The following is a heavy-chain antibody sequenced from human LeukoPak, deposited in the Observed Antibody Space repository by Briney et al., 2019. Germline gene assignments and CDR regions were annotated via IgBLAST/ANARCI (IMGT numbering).Heavy chain of an antibody. CDR3: ARDRAAYSSSSGLKFDP. D-gene: IGHD6-6*01. Sequence: GGSLRLSCAASGFTFSSYAMHWVRQAPGKGLEWVAVISYDGSNKYYADSVKGRFTISRDNSKNTLYLQMNSLRAEDTAVYYCARDRAAYSSSSGLKFDPWGQGTLVTVSS. V-gene: IGHV3-30-3*01. CDR1: GFTFSSYA. CDR2: ISYDGSNK. J-gene: IGHJ5*02.